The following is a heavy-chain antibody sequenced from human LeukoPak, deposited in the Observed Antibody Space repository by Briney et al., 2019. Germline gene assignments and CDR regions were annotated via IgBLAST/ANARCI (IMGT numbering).Heavy chain of an antibody. V-gene: IGHV4-38-2*02. D-gene: IGHD6-13*01. J-gene: IGHJ4*02. CDR3: ARAKLQLVQDY. CDR1: GYSISSGYY. CDR2: IYHSGST. Sequence: PSETLSLTCTVSGYSISSGYYWGWIRPPPGKGLEWIGSIYHSGSTYYNPSLKSRVTISVDTSKNQFSLKLSSVTAADTAVYYCARAKLQLVQDYWGQGTLVTVSS.